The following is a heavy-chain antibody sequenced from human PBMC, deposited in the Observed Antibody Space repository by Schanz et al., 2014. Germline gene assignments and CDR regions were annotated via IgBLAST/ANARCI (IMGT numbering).Heavy chain of an antibody. V-gene: IGHV3-33*08. J-gene: IGHJ4*02. D-gene: IGHD1-1*01. CDR2: IWSDGSTK. CDR3: ARAHGNNWYGKGLDY. CDR1: GFTLSSYA. Sequence: QVQLVESGGGLVKPGRSLRLSCAAYGFTLSSYAMHWVRQAPGKGLEWVAVIWSDGSTKYYADSVKGRFTISRDNSKNTLYLQMNSLRADDTAVYFCARAHGNNWYGKGLDYWGQGTQVTVSS.